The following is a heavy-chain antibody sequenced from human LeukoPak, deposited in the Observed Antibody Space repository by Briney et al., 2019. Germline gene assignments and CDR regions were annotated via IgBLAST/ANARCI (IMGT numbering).Heavy chain of an antibody. D-gene: IGHD6-13*01. CDR1: GGSLSSSSYY. CDR2: IYYSGST. Sequence: SETLSLTCTVSGGSLSSSSYYWGWIRQPPGKGLEWLVSIYYSGSTYYNPSLKSRVTISVDTSKNQFSLKLSSVTAADTAVYYCARHLVAAAPDWFDPWGQGTLVTVSS. CDR3: ARHLVAAAPDWFDP. J-gene: IGHJ5*02. V-gene: IGHV4-39*01.